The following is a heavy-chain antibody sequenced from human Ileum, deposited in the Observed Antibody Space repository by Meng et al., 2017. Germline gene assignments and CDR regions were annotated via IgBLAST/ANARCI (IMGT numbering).Heavy chain of an antibody. Sequence: SEILSLTFTVSGGSISIPNYYWCSVRQTPGKGLEWLGSIYYSGITYFNPSLKSRVDMSVGTSKNQFSLKLFYVTAADTAAYYCARAQRWTRLDTFDIWGQGTTVTVSS. J-gene: IGHJ3*02. CDR3: ARAQRWTRLDTFDI. CDR1: GGSISIPNYY. CDR2: IYYSGIT. D-gene: IGHD4-23*01. V-gene: IGHV4-39*07.